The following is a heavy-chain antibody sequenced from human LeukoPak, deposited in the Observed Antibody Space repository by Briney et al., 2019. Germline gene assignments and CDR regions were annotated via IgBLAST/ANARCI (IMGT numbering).Heavy chain of an antibody. CDR3: ARGGRTYSNYVFFDY. D-gene: IGHD4-11*01. J-gene: IGHJ4*02. CDR1: GFTFSSYA. CDR2: ISYDGSNK. Sequence: GGSLRLSCAASGFTFSSYAMYWVRQAPGKGLEWVAVISYDGSNKYYADSVKGRFTISRDNSKNTLYLQMNSLRAEDTAVYYCARGGRTYSNYVFFDYWGQGTLVTVSS. V-gene: IGHV3-30-3*01.